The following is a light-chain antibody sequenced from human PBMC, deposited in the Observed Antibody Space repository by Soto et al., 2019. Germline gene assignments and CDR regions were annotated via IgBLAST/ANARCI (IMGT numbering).Light chain of an antibody. CDR3: QQYGSSPLT. Sequence: EIVSTQSPGTLSLSPGERGTLSCRARPSVSNHYLAWYQQKPGQAPRLLIYGAYTRATGIPDRFSGSGSGTDFTLTITRQEPEYAAVYYCQQYGSSPLTFGPGTKVDVK. J-gene: IGKJ3*01. V-gene: IGKV3-20*01. CDR1: PSVSNHY. CDR2: GAY.